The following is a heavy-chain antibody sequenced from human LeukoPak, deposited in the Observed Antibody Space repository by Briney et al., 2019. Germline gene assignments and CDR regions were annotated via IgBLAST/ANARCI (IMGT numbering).Heavy chain of an antibody. CDR1: GFTFSSYA. J-gene: IGHJ6*02. V-gene: IGHV3-30-3*01. CDR2: ISYDGSNK. Sequence: GGSLRLSCAASGFTFSSYAMHWVRQAPGKGLEWVAVISYDGSNKYYADSVKGRFTISRDNSKNTLYLQMNSLRAEDTAAYYCAKLSTPATKYYYYYGMDVWGQGTTVTVSS. D-gene: IGHD2-2*01. CDR3: AKLSTPATKYYYYYGMDV.